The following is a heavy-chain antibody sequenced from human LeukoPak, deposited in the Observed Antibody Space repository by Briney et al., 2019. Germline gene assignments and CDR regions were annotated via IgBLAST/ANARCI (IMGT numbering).Heavy chain of an antibody. J-gene: IGHJ4*02. V-gene: IGHV4-39*07. CDR3: AKGYYYDSSGYYSEKLLGY. CDR2: IYYSGST. CDR1: GFTFSTYA. Sequence: GSLRLSCAASGFTFSTYAMSWVRQAPGKGLEWIGSIYYSGSTYYNPSLKSRVTISVDTSKNQFSLKLSSVTAADTAVYYCAKGYYYDSSGYYSEKLLGYWGQGTLVTVSS. D-gene: IGHD3-22*01.